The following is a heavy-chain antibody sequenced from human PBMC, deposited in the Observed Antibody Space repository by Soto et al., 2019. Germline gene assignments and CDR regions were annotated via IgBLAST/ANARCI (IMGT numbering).Heavy chain of an antibody. V-gene: IGHV1-8*01. Sequence: GVSVKVSCKASRDTFISYDINWVRQATVQGLEWMGWMNPNSGNTGYAQKFQGRITMTRNTSMNTAYMELSILRSEDTAVYYGASPKGYWGHGTLVTVSS. CDR1: RDTFISYD. CDR3: ASPKGY. CDR2: MNPNSGNT. J-gene: IGHJ4*01.